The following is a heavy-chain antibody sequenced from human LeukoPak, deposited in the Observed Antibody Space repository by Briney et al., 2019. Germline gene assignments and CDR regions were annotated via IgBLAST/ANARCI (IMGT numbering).Heavy chain of an antibody. V-gene: IGHV1-69*13. CDR1: GYTFTGYY. Sequence: GASVKVSCKASGYTFTGYYVHWVRQAPGQGLEWMGGIIPIFGTANYAQKFQGRVTITADESTSTAYMELSSLRSEDTAVYYCARDPVVPAAKNYYYYYGMDVWGQGTTVTVSS. D-gene: IGHD2-2*01. CDR3: ARDPVVPAAKNYYYYYGMDV. J-gene: IGHJ6*02. CDR2: IIPIFGTA.